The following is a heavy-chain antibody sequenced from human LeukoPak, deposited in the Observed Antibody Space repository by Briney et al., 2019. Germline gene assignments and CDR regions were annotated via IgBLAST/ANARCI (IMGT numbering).Heavy chain of an antibody. J-gene: IGHJ4*02. D-gene: IGHD3-16*01. CDR3: ARHSAFYDYGDY. V-gene: IGHV5-51*01. CDR2: VYPGDSDT. CDR1: GYRFISYW. Sequence: GESLKISCKGSGYRFISYWIGWVRPMPGKGLEWMGIVYPGDSDTRYSPSFQGQVTISVDKSISTAYLQWSSLKASDTAMYYCARHSAFYDYGDYWGQGTLVTVSS.